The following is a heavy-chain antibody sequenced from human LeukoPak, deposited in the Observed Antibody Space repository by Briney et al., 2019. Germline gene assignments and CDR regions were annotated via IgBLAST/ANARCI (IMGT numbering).Heavy chain of an antibody. CDR1: GFTFDDYA. J-gene: IGHJ4*02. V-gene: IGHV3-9*01. CDR2: ISWNSGSI. CDR3: AKDSRMITFGGVIVRALY. D-gene: IGHD3-16*02. Sequence: PGRSLRLSCAASGFTFDDYAMHWVRQAPGKGLEWVSGISWNSGSIGYADSVKGRFTISRDNAKNSLYLQMNSLRAEDTALYYCAKDSRMITFGGVIVRALYWGQGTLVTVSS.